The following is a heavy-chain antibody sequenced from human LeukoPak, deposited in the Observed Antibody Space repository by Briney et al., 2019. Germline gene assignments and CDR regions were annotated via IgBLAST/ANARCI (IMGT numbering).Heavy chain of an antibody. V-gene: IGHV4-59*08. CDR3: ARATYYDILTGYYFDY. J-gene: IGHJ4*02. Sequence: PSETLSLTCTVSGGSISSYYWSWIRQPPGKGLEWIGYIYYGGSTNYNPSLKSRVTISVDTSKNQFSLKLSSVTAADTAVYYCARATYYDILTGYYFDYWGQGTLVTVSS. CDR2: IYYGGST. CDR1: GGSISSYY. D-gene: IGHD3-9*01.